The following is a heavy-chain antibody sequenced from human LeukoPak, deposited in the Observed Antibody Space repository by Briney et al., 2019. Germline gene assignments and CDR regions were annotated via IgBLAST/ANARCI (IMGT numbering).Heavy chain of an antibody. CDR1: GGTFSSYA. CDR3: ARANIYATCSSTSCYFSGFDY. CDR2: IIPIFGTA. Sequence: GASVKVSCKASGGTFSSYAISWVRQAPGQGLEWMGGIIPIFGTANYAQKFQGRVTITTDESTSTAYMELSSLRSEDTAVYYCARANIYATCSSTSCYFSGFDYWGQGTLVTVSS. J-gene: IGHJ4*02. V-gene: IGHV1-69*05. D-gene: IGHD2-2*01.